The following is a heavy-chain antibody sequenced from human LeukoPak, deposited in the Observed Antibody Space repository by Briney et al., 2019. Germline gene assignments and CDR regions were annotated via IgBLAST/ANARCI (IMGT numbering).Heavy chain of an antibody. D-gene: IGHD3-10*01. Sequence: PGGSLRLSCAASGFTFSSYAMHWVRQAPGKGLEWVAVISHDGSNKYYADSVKGRFTISRDNSKNTLYLQMNSLRAEDTAVYYCARVLLWFGERPGGYGMDVWGQGTTVTVSS. CDR1: GFTFSSYA. V-gene: IGHV3-30-3*01. CDR3: ARVLLWFGERPGGYGMDV. J-gene: IGHJ6*02. CDR2: ISHDGSNK.